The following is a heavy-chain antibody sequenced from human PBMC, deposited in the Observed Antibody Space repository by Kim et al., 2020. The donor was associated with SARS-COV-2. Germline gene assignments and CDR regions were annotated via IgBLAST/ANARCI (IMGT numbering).Heavy chain of an antibody. V-gene: IGHV2-70*01. D-gene: IGHD1-20*01. Sequence: SGPTLVKPTQTLTLTYTFSGFSLSTSGMCVSWIRQPPGKALEWLALIDWDDDKYYSTSLKTRLTISKDTSKNQVVLTMNNMDPVDTATYYCARILEFPHSYNFCHYGMDVGGQGTTVTVS. J-gene: IGHJ6*02. CDR1: GFSLSTSGMC. CDR2: IDWDDDK. CDR3: ARILEFPHSYNFCHYGMDV.